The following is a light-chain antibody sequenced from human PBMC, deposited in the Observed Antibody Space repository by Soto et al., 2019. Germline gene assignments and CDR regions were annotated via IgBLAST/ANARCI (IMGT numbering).Light chain of an antibody. J-gene: IGKJ2*01. V-gene: IGKV3-20*01. CDR2: GAS. CDR1: QTISSSD. CDR3: HLSAHSPPKYT. Sequence: EIVLTQSPGTLSLSPGERATISCRASQTISSSDLAWYQKKPGQAPSLLIFGASIRTPDIPDRFSGSGSGTDFTHTIRRLEPEEFAVYDCHLSAHSPPKYTFGQGTKLEI.